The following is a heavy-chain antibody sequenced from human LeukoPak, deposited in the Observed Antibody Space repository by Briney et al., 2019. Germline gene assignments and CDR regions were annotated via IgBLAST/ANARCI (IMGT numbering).Heavy chain of an antibody. CDR3: ASKGTYYYDSSGYYFPDY. J-gene: IGHJ4*02. D-gene: IGHD3-22*01. CDR2: IIPILGIA. CDR1: GGTFSSYA. V-gene: IGHV1-69*04. Sequence: SVMVSCKASGGTFSSYAISWVRQAPGQGLEWMGRIIPILGIANYAQKFQGRVTITADESTSTAYMELSSLRSEDTAVYYCASKGTYYYDSSGYYFPDYWGQGTLVTVSS.